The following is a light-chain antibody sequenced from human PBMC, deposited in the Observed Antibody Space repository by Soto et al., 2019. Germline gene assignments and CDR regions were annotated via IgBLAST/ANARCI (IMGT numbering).Light chain of an antibody. CDR2: GAS. V-gene: IGKV3-20*01. J-gene: IGKJ4*01. CDR3: QLYSRSPPQVI. CDR1: QIVDSLY. Sequence: EIVLTQSPGTLSLSPGERATLSCRASQIVDSLYWTWYQQKPGQAPRLLIYGASSRAPGIPHRFSGSASGTDFTLTISRLAPEDFGVYYCQLYSRSPPQVIFGGGTKVEIK.